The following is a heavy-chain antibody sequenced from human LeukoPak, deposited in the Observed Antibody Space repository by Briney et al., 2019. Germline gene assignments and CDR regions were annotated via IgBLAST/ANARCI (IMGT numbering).Heavy chain of an antibody. CDR3: ASTLTNCYYDSSGYSFDY. Sequence: GASVKVSCKASGGTFSSYAISWVRQAPGQGLEWMGGIIPIFGTANYAQKFQGRVTITADESTSTAYMELSSLRSEDTAVYYCASTLTNCYYDSSGYSFDYWGQGTLVTVSS. V-gene: IGHV1-69*13. J-gene: IGHJ4*02. D-gene: IGHD3-22*01. CDR1: GGTFSSYA. CDR2: IIPIFGTA.